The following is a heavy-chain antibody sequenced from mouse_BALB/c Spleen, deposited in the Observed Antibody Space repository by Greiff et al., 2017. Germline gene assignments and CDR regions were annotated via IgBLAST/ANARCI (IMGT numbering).Heavy chain of an antibody. CDR3: ARGDYSYSWFAY. V-gene: IGHV1S135*01. D-gene: IGHD2-12*01. Sequence: EVQLQQSGPELGKPGASVKISCKASGYSFTGYNMYWVKQSHRKSLEWIGYIDPYNGGTSYNQKSKGKATLTVDKSSSTAYMHLNSLTSEDSAIYYCARGDYSYSWFAYWGQGTLVTVSA. CDR2: IDPYNGGT. J-gene: IGHJ3*01. CDR1: GYSFTGYN.